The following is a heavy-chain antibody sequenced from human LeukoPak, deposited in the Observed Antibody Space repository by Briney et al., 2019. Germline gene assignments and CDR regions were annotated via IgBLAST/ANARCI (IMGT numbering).Heavy chain of an antibody. Sequence: ASVKVSCKASGYTFTGYYMHWVRQAPGQGLEWMGWINPNSGGTNYAQKFQGRVTMTRDTSISTAYMELSRLRSDDTAVYYCARREMATITRYWFDPWGQGTLVTVSS. CDR3: ARREMATITRYWFDP. D-gene: IGHD5-24*01. J-gene: IGHJ5*02. V-gene: IGHV1-2*02. CDR1: GYTFTGYY. CDR2: INPNSGGT.